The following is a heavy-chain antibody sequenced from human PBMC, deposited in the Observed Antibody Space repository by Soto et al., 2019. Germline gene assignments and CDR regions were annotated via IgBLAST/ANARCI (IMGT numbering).Heavy chain of an antibody. D-gene: IGHD3-10*01. CDR2: ISGDMSST. CDR3: ARGIGFSPQDY. Sequence: PGGSLRLSCAASGFTFSDYWMHWVRQVPGKGLVWVSRISGDMSSTNYADSVKGRFTISRDNAKNTLYVQMNSLRAEDTAVYYCARGIGFSPQDYWGQGTPVTVSS. CDR1: GFTFSDYW. V-gene: IGHV3-74*01. J-gene: IGHJ4*02.